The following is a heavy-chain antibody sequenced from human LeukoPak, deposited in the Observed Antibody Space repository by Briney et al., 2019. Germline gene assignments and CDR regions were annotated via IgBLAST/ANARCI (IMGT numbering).Heavy chain of an antibody. CDR1: GFTFSGYA. V-gene: IGHV3-23*01. Sequence: GGSLRLSCAASGFTFSGYAMSWVRQAPGKGLEWVSAISGSGGSTYYADSVKGRFTISRDNSKHTLYLQMNSLRAEDTAVYYCAKDAYYDSSGYYFDYWGQGTLVTVSS. CDR2: ISGSGGST. CDR3: AKDAYYDSSGYYFDY. D-gene: IGHD3-22*01. J-gene: IGHJ4*02.